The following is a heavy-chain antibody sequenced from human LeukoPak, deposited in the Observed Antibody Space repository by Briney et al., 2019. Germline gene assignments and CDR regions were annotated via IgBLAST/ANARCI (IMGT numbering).Heavy chain of an antibody. V-gene: IGHV4-59*08. D-gene: IGHD2-8*02. CDR1: GGSISSYY. J-gene: IGHJ3*02. CDR3: ARGAASGGGAFDI. Sequence: SETLSLTCTVSGGSISSYYWSWIRQPPGKGLEWIGYIYYSGSTNYNPSLKSRVTISVDTSKNQFSLKLSSVTAAGTAVYYCARGAASGGGAFDIWGQGTMVTVSS. CDR2: IYYSGST.